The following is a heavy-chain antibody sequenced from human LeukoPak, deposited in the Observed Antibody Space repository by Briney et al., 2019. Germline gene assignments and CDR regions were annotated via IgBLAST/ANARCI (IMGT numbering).Heavy chain of an antibody. J-gene: IGHJ3*02. CDR2: VNHSGST. V-gene: IGHV4-34*01. D-gene: IGHD2-2*01. CDR1: GGSFSGYY. CDR3: ARGRRYSSSTSCFRSPRYAFDI. Sequence: PSETLSLTCAVYGGSFSGYYWSWIRQPPGKGLEWIGEVNHSGSTNYNPSLKSRVTISVDTSKNQFSLKLSSVTAADTAVYYCARGRRYSSSTSCFRSPRYAFDIWGQGTMVTVSS.